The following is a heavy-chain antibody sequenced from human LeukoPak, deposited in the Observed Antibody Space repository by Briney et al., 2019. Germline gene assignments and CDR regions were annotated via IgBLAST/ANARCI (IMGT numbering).Heavy chain of an antibody. CDR3: ARDSSGWYRSFDY. Sequence: SETLSLTCTVSGGSISSYYWSWIRQPPGKGLEWIGYIYYSGSANYNPSLKSRVTISVDTSKNQFSLKLSSVTAADTAVYYCARDSSGWYRSFDYWGQGTLVTVSS. CDR1: GGSISSYY. V-gene: IGHV4-59*01. J-gene: IGHJ4*02. CDR2: IYYSGSA. D-gene: IGHD6-19*01.